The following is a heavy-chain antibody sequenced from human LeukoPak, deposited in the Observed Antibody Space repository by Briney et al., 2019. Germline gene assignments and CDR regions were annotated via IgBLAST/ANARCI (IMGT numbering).Heavy chain of an antibody. Sequence: GGSLRLSCAASGFTVSSNYMSWVRQAPGKGLEWVSVIYSGGNTYYADSVKGRFTISRDNSKNTFYLQMNSLRAEDTVVYYCARGVSYGSGSYIGDPWGQGTLVTVSS. CDR1: GFTVSSNY. J-gene: IGHJ5*02. V-gene: IGHV3-53*01. CDR2: IYSGGNT. D-gene: IGHD3-10*01. CDR3: ARGVSYGSGSYIGDP.